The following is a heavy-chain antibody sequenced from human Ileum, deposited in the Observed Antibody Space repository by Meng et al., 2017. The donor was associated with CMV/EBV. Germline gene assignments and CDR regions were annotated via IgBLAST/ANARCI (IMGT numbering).Heavy chain of an antibody. CDR3: ARDHEGFYSGSPKG. V-gene: IGHV1-2*06. J-gene: IGHJ4*02. CDR2: INPNSGGT. CDR1: GYTFTDYY. Sequence: KASGYTFTDYYLHWVRQAPGQGLEWMGRINPNSGGTSYAQKFQGRVTMTRDTSISTAYMELSRLRSDDTAVFYCARDHEGFYSGSPKGWGQGTLVTVSS. D-gene: IGHD1-26*01.